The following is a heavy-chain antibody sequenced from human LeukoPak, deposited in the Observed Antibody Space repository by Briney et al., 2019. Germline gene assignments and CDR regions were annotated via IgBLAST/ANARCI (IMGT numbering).Heavy chain of an antibody. CDR1: GYTFTSYD. Sequence: ASVKVSCKASGYTFTSYDINWVRQAPGQGLEWMGWINPNSGGTNYAQKFQGRVTMTRDTSISTAYMELSRLRSDDTAVYYCARGLAYYYDSSGYYFDWWGQGTLVTVSS. J-gene: IGHJ4*02. D-gene: IGHD3-22*01. CDR2: INPNSGGT. CDR3: ARGLAYYYDSSGYYFDW. V-gene: IGHV1-2*02.